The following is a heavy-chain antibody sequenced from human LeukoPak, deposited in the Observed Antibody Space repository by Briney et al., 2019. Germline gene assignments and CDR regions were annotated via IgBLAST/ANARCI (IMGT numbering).Heavy chain of an antibody. J-gene: IGHJ4*02. D-gene: IGHD6-19*01. CDR2: ISYDGSNK. V-gene: IGHV3-30-3*01. Sequence: GGSLRLSCAASGFTFSSYAMHWVRQAPGKGLEWVAVISYDGSNKYYADSVKGRFTISRDNSKNTLYLQMNSLRAEDTAVYYCAKQSSRYSSGWYYFDYWGQGTLVTVSS. CDR1: GFTFSSYA. CDR3: AKQSSRYSSGWYYFDY.